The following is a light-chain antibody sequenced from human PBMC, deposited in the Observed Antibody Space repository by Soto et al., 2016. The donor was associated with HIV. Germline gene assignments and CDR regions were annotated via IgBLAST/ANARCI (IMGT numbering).Light chain of an antibody. V-gene: IGKV1-5*03. CDR1: QSLSDW. Sequence: DIQMTQSPSTLSASVGDRVTITCRASQSLSDWLAWYQQKPGKAPNLLIYKASSLQSGVPSRFSGSGSGTEFTLTISNLQPDDFATYYCQQYGNSPYTFGQGTKLE. J-gene: IGKJ2*01. CDR3: QQYGNSPYT. CDR2: KAS.